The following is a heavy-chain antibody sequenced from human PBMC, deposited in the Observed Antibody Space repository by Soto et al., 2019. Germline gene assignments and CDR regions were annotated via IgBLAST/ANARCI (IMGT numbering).Heavy chain of an antibody. D-gene: IGHD6-19*01. CDR1: GFPVTKYW. CDR3: ARGMTVAANWFDT. Sequence: GRSLKLSCAFSGFPVTKYWMNWVRQAPGKGPEWVANIKQDGSEKYYVDSVKGRFTISRDNAQNSLYLQMYSLRAEDTAIYYCARGMTVAANWFDTWGQGT. J-gene: IGHJ5*02. CDR2: IKQDGSEK. V-gene: IGHV3-7*02.